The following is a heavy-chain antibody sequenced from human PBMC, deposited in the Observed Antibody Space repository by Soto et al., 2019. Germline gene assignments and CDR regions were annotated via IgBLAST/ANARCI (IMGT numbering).Heavy chain of an antibody. D-gene: IGHD2-21*01. J-gene: IGHJ4*02. CDR1: GGSFSGYY. CDR3: ARGFHGARIFDY. Sequence: QVQLQQWGAGLLKPSETLSLTCAVYGGSFSGYYWSWIRQPPGKGLEWIGEINHSGSTNYNPSLKSRVTISVDTSKNQFSLKLSSVTAADTAVYYCARGFHGARIFDYWGQGTLVTVSS. V-gene: IGHV4-34*01. CDR2: INHSGST.